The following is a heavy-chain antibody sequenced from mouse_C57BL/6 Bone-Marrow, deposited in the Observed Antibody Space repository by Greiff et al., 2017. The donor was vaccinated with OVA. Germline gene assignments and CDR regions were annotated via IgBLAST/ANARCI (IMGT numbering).Heavy chain of an antibody. D-gene: IGHD2-5*01. V-gene: IGHV1-15*01. CDR3: TRGYSNYYAMDY. J-gene: IGHJ4*01. CDR1: GYTFTDYE. Sequence: EPGAELVRPGASVTLSCKASGYTFTDYEMHWVKQTPVHGLEWIGAIDPETGGTAYNQKFKGKAILTADKFSSTAYMELRSLTSEDSAVYYCTRGYSNYYAMDYWGQGTSVTVSS. CDR2: IDPETGGT.